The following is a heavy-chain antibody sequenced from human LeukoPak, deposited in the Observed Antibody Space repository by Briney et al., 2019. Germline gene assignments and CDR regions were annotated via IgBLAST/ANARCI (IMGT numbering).Heavy chain of an antibody. CDR2: IWFDGSNK. Sequence: GRSLRLSCAASVFIFSNDSMHWVRQAPCKGLEWVAFIWFDGSNKHYADSVKGRFTISRDNSEDTLYLQMNSLRAEDTAVYYCVRDPSGSGFAFDSWGQGALVTVSS. CDR3: VRDPSGSGFAFDS. CDR1: VFIFSNDS. D-gene: IGHD1-1*01. V-gene: IGHV3-33*01. J-gene: IGHJ4*02.